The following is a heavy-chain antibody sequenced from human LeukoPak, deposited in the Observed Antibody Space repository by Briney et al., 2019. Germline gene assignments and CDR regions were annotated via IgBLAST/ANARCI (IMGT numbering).Heavy chain of an antibody. CDR2: IYYSGST. D-gene: IGHD2-2*01. V-gene: IGHV4-59*12. J-gene: IGHJ5*02. CDR3: ARDSALRYCSSTSCYAGGWFDP. Sequence: SETLSLTCTVSGGSISSYYWSWIRQPPGKGLEWIGYIYYSGSTNCNPSLKSRVTISVDTSKNQFSLKLSSVTAADTAVYYCARDSALRYCSSTSCYAGGWFDPWGQGTLVTVSS. CDR1: GGSISSYY.